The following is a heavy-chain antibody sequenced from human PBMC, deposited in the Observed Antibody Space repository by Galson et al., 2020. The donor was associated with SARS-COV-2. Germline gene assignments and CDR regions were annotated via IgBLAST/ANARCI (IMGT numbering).Heavy chain of an antibody. CDR1: VGSFSGYY. D-gene: IGHD4-17*01. CDR2: INHSGIT. CDR3: ARTVGAPGYFDL. J-gene: IGHJ2*01. Sequence: SETLSLTCAVYVGSFSGYYCSWIRQPPGGGLERIGEINHSGITNYNPSLRSRDAISVDTSKNQFSLRLSFVTTADTGIYYCARTVGAPGYFDLWDRGTLVTVSS. V-gene: IGHV4-34*01.